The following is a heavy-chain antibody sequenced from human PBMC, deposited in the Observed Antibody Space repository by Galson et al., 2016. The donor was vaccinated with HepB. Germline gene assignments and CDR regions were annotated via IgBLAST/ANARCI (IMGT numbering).Heavy chain of an antibody. Sequence: SETLSLTCTVSGGFISTYYWSWIRQPPGKGLEWIGYIFYSGTTTYNPSLKSRVSISVDMSKNQFSLRLTSVTAADTAVYYCARGRYGSGNLYYFDYWGQGTLVTVSS. V-gene: IGHV4-59*01. CDR2: IFYSGTT. J-gene: IGHJ4*02. CDR3: ARGRYGSGNLYYFDY. D-gene: IGHD3-10*01. CDR1: GGFISTYY.